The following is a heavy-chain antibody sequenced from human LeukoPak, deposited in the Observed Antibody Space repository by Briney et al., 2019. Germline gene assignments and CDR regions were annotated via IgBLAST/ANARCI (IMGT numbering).Heavy chain of an antibody. Sequence: PSETLSLTCLVSGGSISSTSYYWSWIRQPPGKGLEWIGYIYYSGSTNYNPSLKSRVTISVDTSKNQFSLKLSSETAADTAVYYCARCRVGYSYGYVDYWGQGTLVTVSS. D-gene: IGHD5-18*01. J-gene: IGHJ4*02. CDR3: ARCRVGYSYGYVDY. V-gene: IGHV4-61*01. CDR1: GGSISSTSYY. CDR2: IYYSGST.